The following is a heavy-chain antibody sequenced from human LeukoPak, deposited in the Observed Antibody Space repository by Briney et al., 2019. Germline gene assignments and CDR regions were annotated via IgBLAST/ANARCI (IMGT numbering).Heavy chain of an antibody. V-gene: IGHV3-23*01. CDR2: ISGSGGST. CDR3: AKGSRGLWFGELFKHYFDY. Sequence: PGGSLRLSCAASGFTFSRYAMSWVRQAPGKGLELVSAISGSGGSTYYADSVKGRFTISRDNSKNTLYLQMNSLRAEDTAVYYCAKGSRGLWFGELFKHYFDYWGQGTLVTVSS. CDR1: GFTFSRYA. D-gene: IGHD3-10*01. J-gene: IGHJ4*02.